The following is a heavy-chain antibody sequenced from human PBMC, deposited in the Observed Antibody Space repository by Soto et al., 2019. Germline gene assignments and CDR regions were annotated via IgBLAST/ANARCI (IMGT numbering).Heavy chain of an antibody. V-gene: IGHV3-72*01. Sequence: EVQLVESGGGLVQPGGSLRVSCAASGFTFSDHYMXXXXXXXXXXXXXXGRIRNKANSYTTEYAASVKGRFTVSRDDSXXXXXXXXXXXXXXXXXXXXXXXXXXXXXXXXFDYWGQGTLVTVSS. CDR1: GFTFSDHY. CDR2: IRNKANSYTT. CDR3: XXXXXXXXXXXFDY. J-gene: IGHJ4*02.